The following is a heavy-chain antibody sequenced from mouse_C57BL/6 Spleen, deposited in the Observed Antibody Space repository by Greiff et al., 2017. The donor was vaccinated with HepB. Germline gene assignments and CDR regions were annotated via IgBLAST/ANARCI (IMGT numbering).Heavy chain of an antibody. CDR1: GYSITSGYY. CDR3: ARGGAMDY. CDR2: ISYDGSN. Sequence: EVQLQQSGPGLVKPSQSLSLTCSVTGYSITSGYYWNWIRQFPGNKLEWMGYISYDGSNNYNPSLKNRISITRDTSKNQFFLKLNSVTTEDTATYYCARGGAMDYWGQGTSDTVSS. V-gene: IGHV3-6*01. J-gene: IGHJ4*01.